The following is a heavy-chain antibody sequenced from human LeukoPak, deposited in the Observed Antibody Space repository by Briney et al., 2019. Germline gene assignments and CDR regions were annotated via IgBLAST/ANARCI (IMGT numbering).Heavy chain of an antibody. CDR2: FNPSGGST. J-gene: IGHJ4*02. Sequence: ASVKVSCKASGYTFTSYYMHWVRQAPGQGLEWMGIFNPSGGSTSYAQKFQGRVTMTRDMSTSTVYMELSSLRSEDAAVYYCARGLGNAAAGKLLDYWGQGTLVTVSS. CDR3: ARGLGNAAAGKLLDY. V-gene: IGHV1-46*01. D-gene: IGHD6-13*01. CDR1: GYTFTSYY.